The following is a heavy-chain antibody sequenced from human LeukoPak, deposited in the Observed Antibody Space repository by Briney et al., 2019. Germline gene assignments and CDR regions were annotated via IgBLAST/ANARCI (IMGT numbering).Heavy chain of an antibody. CDR3: VRGHTSFYMDV. CDR1: GGSISSYY. D-gene: IGHD6-6*01. CDR2: IYTSGST. Sequence: SETLSLTCTGSGGSISSYYWSWIRQPAGKGLEWIGRIYTSGSTNYNPSLKSRVTMSVDTSKNQFSLKLISVTAADTAVYYCVRGHTSFYMDVWGKGTTVTISS. V-gene: IGHV4-4*07. J-gene: IGHJ6*03.